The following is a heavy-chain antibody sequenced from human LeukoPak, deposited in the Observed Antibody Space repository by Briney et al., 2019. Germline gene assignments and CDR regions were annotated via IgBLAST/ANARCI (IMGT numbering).Heavy chain of an antibody. CDR3: AKGPRGVIKAFDY. CDR2: ISGSAVST. V-gene: IGHV3-23*01. J-gene: IGHJ4*02. Sequence: PGGSLRLSCAASGFTFSSYGMTWVRQAPGKGLEWVSGISGSAVSTYYAGSVKGRFTISRDNSKNTLYLQMNSLRAEDTAIYYCAKGPRGVIKAFDYWGQGILVTVSS. CDR1: GFTFSSYG. D-gene: IGHD3-10*01.